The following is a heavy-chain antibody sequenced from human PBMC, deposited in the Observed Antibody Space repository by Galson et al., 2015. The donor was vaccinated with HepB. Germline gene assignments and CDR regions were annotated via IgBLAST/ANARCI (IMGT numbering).Heavy chain of an antibody. V-gene: IGHV4-4*07. CDR3: AREARDYVGSGYDYGY. Sequence: SETLSLTCTVSGGSISNYYWGWIRQPAGKGLEWIGRIYTSGNTDYNPSLKSRVTMSVDTSNNQFSLRLNSVTAADTAVDYCAREARDYVGSGYDYGYWGQGTLVTVSS. CDR1: GGSISNYY. CDR2: IYTSGNT. J-gene: IGHJ4*02. D-gene: IGHD3-22*01.